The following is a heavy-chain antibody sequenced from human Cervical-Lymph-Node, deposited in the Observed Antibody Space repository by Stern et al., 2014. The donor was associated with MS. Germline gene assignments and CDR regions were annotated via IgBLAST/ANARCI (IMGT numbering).Heavy chain of an antibody. CDR1: GFTFSSYS. CDR3: ARDLNTWSGQGDY. J-gene: IGHJ4*02. V-gene: IGHV3-21*01. Sequence: DQLVQSGGGLVKPGGSLRLSCAASGFTFSSYSMNWVRQAPGKGLEWVSSISSSSSYIYYADSVKGRFTISRDNAKNSLYLQMNSLRAEDTAVYYCARDLNTWSGQGDYWGQGTLVTVSS. D-gene: IGHD3-3*01. CDR2: ISSSSSYI.